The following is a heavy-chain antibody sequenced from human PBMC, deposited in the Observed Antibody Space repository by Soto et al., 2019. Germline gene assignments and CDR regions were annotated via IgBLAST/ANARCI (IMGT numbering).Heavy chain of an antibody. V-gene: IGHV3-33*01. CDR3: AFGNLSYYFDY. D-gene: IGHD3-16*01. Sequence: GGSLRLSCAASGFTFSGFGMHWVRQAPGKGLEWVAIIWYDGSDKYYADSVKGRFTISRDNSKNTLYLQMNSLRAEDTAVYHCAFGNLSYYFDYWGQGTPVTVSS. J-gene: IGHJ4*02. CDR2: IWYDGSDK. CDR1: GFTFSGFG.